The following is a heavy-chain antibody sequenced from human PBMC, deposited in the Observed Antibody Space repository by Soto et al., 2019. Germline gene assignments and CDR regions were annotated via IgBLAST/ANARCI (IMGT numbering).Heavy chain of an antibody. Sequence: GGSLRLSCAASGFSFSSDTMGWVRQAPGKGLEWVSSISSSGSFMNYADSVKGRFTISRDNAKNSLYLQMSGLKDEDTAVYYCARDPPTGTTLDWADSWGQGTLVTVSS. V-gene: IGHV3-21*01. D-gene: IGHD1-7*01. J-gene: IGHJ4*02. CDR1: GFSFSSDT. CDR2: ISSSGSFM. CDR3: ARDPPTGTTLDWADS.